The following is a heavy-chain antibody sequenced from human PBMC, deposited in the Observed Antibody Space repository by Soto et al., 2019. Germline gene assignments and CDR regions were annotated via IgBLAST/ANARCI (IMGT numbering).Heavy chain of an antibody. D-gene: IGHD3-3*01. J-gene: IGHJ6*02. CDR1: GDSVSSNSAA. CDR2: TYYRSQWYD. Sequence: SPTLSLTCAISGDSVSSNSAAWNWIRQSPSRGLEWLGRTYYRSQWYDDYAVSVKSRITINPDTSENQFSLHLNSVTPEDTAVYYCARGSGFWSGYYTGTPTWYYYGMDVWGQGTTVTVSS. CDR3: ARGSGFWSGYYTGTPTWYYYGMDV. V-gene: IGHV6-1*01.